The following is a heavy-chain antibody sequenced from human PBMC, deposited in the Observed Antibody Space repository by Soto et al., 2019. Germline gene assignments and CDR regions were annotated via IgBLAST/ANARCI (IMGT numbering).Heavy chain of an antibody. CDR2: IIPIFGTA. CDR1: GGSFGSYA. D-gene: IGHD1-7*01. CDR3: AKDRQSWNSVWDPFDF. Sequence: SAEVSCEECGGSFGSYAMRWVRQAHGQGLEWMGGIIPIFGTANYAQKFQGRVTITADKSTSTAYMELSSLSADDTGRYYCAKDRQSWNSVWDPFDFWGQGTVVTVSS. V-gene: IGHV1-69*06. J-gene: IGHJ3*01.